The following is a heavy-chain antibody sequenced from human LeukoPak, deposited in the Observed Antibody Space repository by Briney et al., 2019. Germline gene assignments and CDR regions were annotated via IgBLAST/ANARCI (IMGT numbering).Heavy chain of an antibody. CDR2: IYYGGST. Sequence: GSLRLSCAASGFTFSSYWMSWIRPPPGKGLEWIGSIYYGGSTYYNPSLKSRVTISVDTSKNQFSLKLSSVTAADTAVYYCARRPDYDILVWGQGTLVTVSS. CDR1: GFTFSSYW. J-gene: IGHJ4*02. V-gene: IGHV4-39*01. D-gene: IGHD3-9*01. CDR3: ARRPDYDILV.